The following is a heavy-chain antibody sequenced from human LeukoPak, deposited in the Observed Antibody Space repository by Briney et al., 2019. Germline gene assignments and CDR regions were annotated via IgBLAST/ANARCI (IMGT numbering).Heavy chain of an antibody. CDR3: AKGNYDFWSGLDY. V-gene: IGHV3-23*01. CDR1: GFTFSSYA. Sequence: GGSLRLSCAASGFTFSSYAMSWVRQAPGKGLEWVSAISGSGGSTYYADSVKGRFTISRDNSKNTPYLQMNSLRAEDTAVYYCAKGNYDFWSGLDYWGQGTLVTVSS. CDR2: ISGSGGST. J-gene: IGHJ4*02. D-gene: IGHD3-3*01.